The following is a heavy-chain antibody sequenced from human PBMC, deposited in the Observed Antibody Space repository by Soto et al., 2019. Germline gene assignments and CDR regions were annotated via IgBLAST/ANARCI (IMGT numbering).Heavy chain of an antibody. CDR2: IYYSGST. J-gene: IGHJ4*02. Sequence: QVQLQESGPGLVKPSETLSLTCTVSGGSISSYYWSWIRQPPGKGLEWIGYIYYSGSTNYNPSLKRRVTIAVDTSKNQFSLKLSSVTAANTAVYYCAGTYYDILTGYPLPYYFDYWGQGTLVTVSS. CDR1: GGSISSYY. D-gene: IGHD3-9*01. CDR3: AGTYYDILTGYPLPYYFDY. V-gene: IGHV4-59*08.